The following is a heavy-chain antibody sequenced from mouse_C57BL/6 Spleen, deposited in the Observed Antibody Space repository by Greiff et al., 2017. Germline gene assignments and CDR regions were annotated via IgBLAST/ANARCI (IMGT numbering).Heavy chain of an antibody. CDR1: GYTFTSYW. V-gene: IGHV1-59*01. CDR2: IDPSDSYT. CDR3: ALTTVVEGDYFDY. D-gene: IGHD1-1*01. Sequence: VQLQQPGAELVRPGTSVKLSCKASGYTFTSYWMHWVKQRPGQGLEWIGVIDPSDSYTNYNQKFKGKATLTVDTSSSTAYMQLSSLTSEDSAVYYCALTTVVEGDYFDYWGQGTTLTVSS. J-gene: IGHJ2*01.